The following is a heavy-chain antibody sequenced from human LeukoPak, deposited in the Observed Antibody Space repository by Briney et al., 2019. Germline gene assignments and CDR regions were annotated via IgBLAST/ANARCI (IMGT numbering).Heavy chain of an antibody. D-gene: IGHD4-17*01. CDR1: GFTFSSYA. CDR3: AKDPTGDSSQPPRDY. Sequence: GGSLRLSCAASGFTFSSYAMHWVRQAPGKGLEWVAVISYDGSNKYYADSVKGRFTISRDNSKNTLYLQMNSLRAEDTAVYYCAKDPTGDSSQPPRDYWGQGTLVTVSS. J-gene: IGHJ4*02. V-gene: IGHV3-30*04. CDR2: ISYDGSNK.